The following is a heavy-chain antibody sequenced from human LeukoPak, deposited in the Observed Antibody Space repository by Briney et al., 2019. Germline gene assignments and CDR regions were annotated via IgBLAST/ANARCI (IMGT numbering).Heavy chain of an antibody. CDR3: AKDHGSSPDYFDY. D-gene: IGHD6-6*01. Sequence: PGGSLRLSCAASAFTFSSYAMSWVRQAPGKGLEWVSAISGSGGNTYNADSVRGRFTISRDNSKNTLYLQMSSLGADDTAVYYCAKDHGSSPDYFDYWGQGTLVTVSS. CDR2: ISGSGGNT. J-gene: IGHJ4*02. V-gene: IGHV3-23*01. CDR1: AFTFSSYA.